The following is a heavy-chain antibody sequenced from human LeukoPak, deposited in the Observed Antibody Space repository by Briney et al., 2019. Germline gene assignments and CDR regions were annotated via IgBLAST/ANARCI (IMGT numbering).Heavy chain of an antibody. CDR3: ARFGGGSFDAFDI. J-gene: IGHJ3*02. V-gene: IGHV1-2*06. Sequence: ASVKVSCKXSGYTFTGYYMHWVRQAPGQGLEWMGRINPNSGGTNYAQKFQGRVTMTRDTSISTAYMELSRLRSDDTAVYYCARFGGGSFDAFDIWGQGTMVTVSS. D-gene: IGHD2-15*01. CDR2: INPNSGGT. CDR1: GYTFTGYY.